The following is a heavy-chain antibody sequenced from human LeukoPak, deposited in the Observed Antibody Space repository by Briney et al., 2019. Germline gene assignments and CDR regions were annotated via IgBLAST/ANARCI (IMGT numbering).Heavy chain of an antibody. V-gene: IGHV4-34*01. J-gene: IGHJ6*03. CDR2: INHSGST. Sequence: PSETLSLTCAVYGRSFSGYYWSWIRQPPGKGLEWIGEINHSGSTNYNPSLKSRVTISVDTSKNQFSLKLSSVTAADTAVYYCARQSLWYYYMDVWGKGTTVTISS. CDR1: GRSFSGYY. CDR3: ARQSLWYYYMDV.